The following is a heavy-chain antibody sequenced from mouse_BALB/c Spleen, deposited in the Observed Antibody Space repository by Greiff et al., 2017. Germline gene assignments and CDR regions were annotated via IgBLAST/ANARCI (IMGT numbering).Heavy chain of an antibody. J-gene: IGHJ4*01. CDR1: GFTFSSFG. CDR2: ISSGSSTI. Sequence: EVKLMESGGGLVQPGGSRKLSCAASGFTFSSFGMHWVRQAPEKGLEWVAYISSGSSTIYYADTVKGRFTISRDNPKNTLFLQMTSLRSEDTAMYYCARSEALYGKGYAMDYWGQGTSVTVSS. CDR3: ARSEALYGKGYAMDY. V-gene: IGHV5-17*02. D-gene: IGHD2-1*01.